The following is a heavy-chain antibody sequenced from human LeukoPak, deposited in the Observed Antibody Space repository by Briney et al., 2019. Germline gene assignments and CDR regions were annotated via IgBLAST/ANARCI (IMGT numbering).Heavy chain of an antibody. Sequence: PGGSLRLSCAASGFIFSGYWMTWVRQAPGKVLEWVASIKQDGSDQHYVDAVKGRCTISRDNAKNSLYLQMNNLRADDTAVYYCAKNIAAPGRDSYYLYGMDVWGQGTTVTVSS. CDR1: GFIFSGYW. V-gene: IGHV3-7*01. J-gene: IGHJ6*02. CDR3: AKNIAAPGRDSYYLYGMDV. D-gene: IGHD6-25*01. CDR2: IKQDGSDQ.